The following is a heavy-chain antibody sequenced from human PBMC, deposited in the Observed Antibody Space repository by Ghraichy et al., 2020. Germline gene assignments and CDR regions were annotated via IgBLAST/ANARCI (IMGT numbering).Heavy chain of an antibody. CDR1: GFTFNTYY. Sequence: GGSLRLSCAASGFTFNTYYMTWVRQAPGKGLDWVANIKQDGSERYYVDSVKGRFTISRDNAKDSVYLQMSSLRAEDTAVYFCGRGGYIYGSNPVDYWGQGTQVTVSS. J-gene: IGHJ4*02. V-gene: IGHV3-7*04. D-gene: IGHD5-18*01. CDR3: GRGGYIYGSNPVDY. CDR2: IKQDGSER.